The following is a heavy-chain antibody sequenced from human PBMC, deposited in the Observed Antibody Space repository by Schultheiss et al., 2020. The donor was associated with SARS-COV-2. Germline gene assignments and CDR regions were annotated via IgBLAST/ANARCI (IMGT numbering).Heavy chain of an antibody. Sequence: SETLSLTCTVSGGSVSSGSYYWSWIRQHPGKGLEWIGYIYYSGSTNYNPSLKSRVTISVDTSKNQFSLKLSSMTAADTAVYHCARDNSHGMDVWGQGTTVTVSS. CDR3: ARDNSHGMDV. V-gene: IGHV4-61*01. CDR2: IYYSGST. J-gene: IGHJ6*02. CDR1: GGSVSSGSYY. D-gene: IGHD4-23*01.